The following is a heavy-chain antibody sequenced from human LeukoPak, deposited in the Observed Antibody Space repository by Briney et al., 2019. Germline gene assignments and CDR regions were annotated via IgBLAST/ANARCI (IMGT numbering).Heavy chain of an antibody. CDR2: IYYSGNT. CDR1: GGSFSGYY. CDR3: ARHFDAFDI. V-gene: IGHV4-59*08. Sequence: SETLSLTCTVSGGSFSGYYWSWIRQPPGKGLEWIGFIYYSGNTNYNPSPKSRVAISLATSKNQFSLTLSSVTAADTAVYYCARHFDAFDIWGPGTMVTVSS. J-gene: IGHJ3*02.